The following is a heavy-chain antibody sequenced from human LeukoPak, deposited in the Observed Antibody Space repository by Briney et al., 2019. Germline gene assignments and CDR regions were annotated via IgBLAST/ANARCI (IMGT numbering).Heavy chain of an antibody. CDR3: AREFSGTSIAARVFDS. J-gene: IGHJ4*02. Sequence: SETLSLTCTVSVGSITSYYWSYIRQPAGKGLEWIGRIHTSGSTNYNPSLKSRVTMSVDTSKNQFSLKLSSVTAADTAIYYCAREFSGTSIAARVFDSWGQGTLVTVSS. D-gene: IGHD6-6*01. CDR1: VGSITSYY. V-gene: IGHV4-4*07. CDR2: IHTSGST.